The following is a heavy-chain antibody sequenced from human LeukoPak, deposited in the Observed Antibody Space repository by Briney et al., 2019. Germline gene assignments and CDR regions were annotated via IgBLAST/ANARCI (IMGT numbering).Heavy chain of an antibody. J-gene: IGHJ4*02. CDR1: GFTLSNYA. D-gene: IGHD5-18*01. CDR3: ARFGYSYGADY. Sequence: PGGSLRLSCAASGFTLSNYAISWVRQAPGKGLEWVSAINGGGTYYAGSVKGRFTISRDNSKNMLYLQMNSLRAEDTAVYYCARFGYSYGADYWGQGTLVTVSS. CDR2: INGGGT. V-gene: IGHV3-23*01.